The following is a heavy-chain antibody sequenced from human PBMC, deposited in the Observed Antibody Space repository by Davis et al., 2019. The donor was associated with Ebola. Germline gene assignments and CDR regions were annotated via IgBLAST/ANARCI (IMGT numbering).Heavy chain of an antibody. CDR3: ARDQDFRVDY. J-gene: IGHJ4*02. D-gene: IGHD3/OR15-3a*01. CDR2: ISAYNVHT. CDR1: GYIFTTYW. V-gene: IGHV1-18*01. Sequence: GESLKISCKGSGYIFTTYWISWVRQAPGQGLEWMASISAYNVHTNFAQKFQGRVTVTTDTSTTTAYMELKSLTSDDTAVYYCARDQDFRVDYWGQGTLVTVSS.